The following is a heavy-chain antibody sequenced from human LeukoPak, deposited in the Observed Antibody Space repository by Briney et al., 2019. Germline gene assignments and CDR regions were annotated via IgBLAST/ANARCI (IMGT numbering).Heavy chain of an antibody. D-gene: IGHD5-18*01. CDR2: IRSTDYGGTT. CDR1: GSTFGDYP. V-gene: IGHV3-49*04. Sequence: PGRSLRLSCTASGSTFGDYPLSWVRQAPGKGLEWVGLIRSTDYGGTTEYAASVKGRFAISRDDSKSIAYLQMNSLKTADTAMYYCTRRGYTYGLKLYYFDYWGQGTLVTVSS. CDR3: TRRGYTYGLKLYYFDY. J-gene: IGHJ4*02.